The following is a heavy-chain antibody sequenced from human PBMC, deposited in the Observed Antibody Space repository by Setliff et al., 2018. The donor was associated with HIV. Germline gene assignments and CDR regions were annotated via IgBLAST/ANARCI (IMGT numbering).Heavy chain of an antibody. Sequence: LRLSCAASGFTVSSNYMSWVRQAPGKGLEWVSVIYSGGTTYYADSVKGRFTISRDNSKNTLYLQMNSLRAEDTAVYYCARGGSSSWYGYYYYYMDVWGKGTTVTVSS. D-gene: IGHD6-13*01. CDR2: IYSGGTT. CDR3: ARGGSSSWYGYYYYYMDV. CDR1: GFTVSSNY. V-gene: IGHV3-53*01. J-gene: IGHJ6*03.